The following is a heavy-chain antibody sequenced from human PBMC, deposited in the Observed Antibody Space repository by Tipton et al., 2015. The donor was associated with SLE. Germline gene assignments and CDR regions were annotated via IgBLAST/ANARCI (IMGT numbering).Heavy chain of an antibody. CDR2: IYDSGST. J-gene: IGHJ5*02. CDR1: GGSISGHY. CDR3: AREVAAPVNWFDP. Sequence: TLSLTCTVSGGSISGHYRSWIRQPPGKGLEWIGYIYDSGSTSYNPSLKSRVTISEDTSKQQFSLKLSSLTAADTAVYYCAREVAAPVNWFDPWGQGTLVTVSS. V-gene: IGHV4-59*11. D-gene: IGHD6-13*01.